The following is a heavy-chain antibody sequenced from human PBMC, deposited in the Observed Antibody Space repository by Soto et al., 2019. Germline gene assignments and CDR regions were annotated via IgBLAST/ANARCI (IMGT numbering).Heavy chain of an antibody. V-gene: IGHV3-23*01. Sequence: GGSLRLSCAASGFTFSSYAMSWVRQAPGKGLEWVSAISGSGGSTYYADSVKGRFTISRDNSKNTLYLQINSLRAEDTAVYYCAKDPQYYYDSSGYYLNWFDPWGQGTLVTVSS. D-gene: IGHD3-22*01. CDR1: GFTFSSYA. CDR2: ISGSGGST. J-gene: IGHJ5*02. CDR3: AKDPQYYYDSSGYYLNWFDP.